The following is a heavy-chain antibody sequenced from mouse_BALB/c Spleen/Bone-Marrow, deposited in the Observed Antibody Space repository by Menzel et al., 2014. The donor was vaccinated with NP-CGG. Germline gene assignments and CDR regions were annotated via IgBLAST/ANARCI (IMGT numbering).Heavy chain of an antibody. CDR3: AREKGKDAMDY. D-gene: IGHD2-1*01. V-gene: IGHV1-54*01. J-gene: IGHJ4*01. Sequence: VQLQQSGAELVRPGTSVKVSCKASGYAFTNYLIEWVKQRPGQGLEWIGVINPGSGGTNYNEKFKGKATLTADKSSSTAYMQSSSLTYDDSAVYFCAREKGKDAMDYWGQGTSVTVSS. CDR1: GYAFTNYL. CDR2: INPGSGGT.